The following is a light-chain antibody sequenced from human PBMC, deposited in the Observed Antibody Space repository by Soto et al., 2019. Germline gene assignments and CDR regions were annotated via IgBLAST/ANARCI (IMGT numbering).Light chain of an antibody. J-gene: IGKJ4*01. Sequence: DIQMTQSPSSLSAAVGDRVTITFRASQNIKKYLNWYQQKPGKAPNLLIYTASSLQVGLPSRFSGSGSGTDFTLTISSLQHEDSATYYCQQSFGTPLTFGGGTKVDI. CDR3: QQSFGTPLT. CDR2: TAS. V-gene: IGKV1-39*01. CDR1: QNIKKY.